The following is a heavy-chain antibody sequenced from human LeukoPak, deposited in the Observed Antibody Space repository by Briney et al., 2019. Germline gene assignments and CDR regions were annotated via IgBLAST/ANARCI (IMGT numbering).Heavy chain of an antibody. CDR2: IYYSGST. D-gene: IGHD6-19*01. J-gene: IGHJ3*02. Sequence: SETLSPTCTVSGGSISSYYWSWIRQPPGKGLEWIGYIYYSGSTNYNPSLKSRVTISVDTSKNQFSLKLSSVTAADTAVYYCARMYSSGPNTEGLNAFDIWGQGTMVTVSS. CDR1: GGSISSYY. V-gene: IGHV4-59*08. CDR3: ARMYSSGPNTEGLNAFDI.